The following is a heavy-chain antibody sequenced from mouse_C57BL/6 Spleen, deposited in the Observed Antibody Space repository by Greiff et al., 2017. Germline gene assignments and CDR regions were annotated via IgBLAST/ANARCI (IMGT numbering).Heavy chain of an antibody. D-gene: IGHD1-1*01. V-gene: IGHV1-55*01. CDR3: ASSPHYYGSSLFAY. CDR1: GYTFTSYW. J-gene: IGHJ3*01. CDR2: IYPGSGST. Sequence: QVQLQQPGAELVKPGASVKMSCKASGYTFTSYWITWVKQRPGQGLEWIGDIYPGSGSTNYNEKFKSKATLTVDTSSSTAYMQLSSLTSEDSAVYYCASSPHYYGSSLFAYWGQGTLVTVSA.